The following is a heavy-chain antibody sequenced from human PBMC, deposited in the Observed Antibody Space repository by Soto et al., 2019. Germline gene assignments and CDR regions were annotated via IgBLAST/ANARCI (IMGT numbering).Heavy chain of an antibody. D-gene: IGHD3-16*01. CDR3: ARGRYALDY. Sequence: QVQLVESGGGLVKPGGSLRLSCVASGFTLSDYYMSWIRQAPGKGPEWVSHIGGSGNTIDYADSVKGRFTISRDNAKNSLHLQMNSLRDDDTAVFYCARGRYALDYWGQGTRVTVSS. CDR2: IGGSGNTI. J-gene: IGHJ4*02. V-gene: IGHV3-11*01. CDR1: GFTLSDYY.